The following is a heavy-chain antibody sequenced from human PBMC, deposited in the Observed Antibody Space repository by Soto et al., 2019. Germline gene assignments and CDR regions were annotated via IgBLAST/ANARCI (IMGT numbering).Heavy chain of an antibody. J-gene: IGHJ5*02. D-gene: IGHD5-12*01. Sequence: QAQLVQSGAEVKKPWASVKVSCKASGYSFTDFAMHWVRLASGQRLEWMGWINADKGDTKYSPKFQGRVTITRDTSATTVYIELRSLRSEDTAVYYCARGPLSGVATIWDYANWFDPWGQGSLVTVST. CDR2: INADKGDT. CDR1: GYSFTDFA. CDR3: ARGPLSGVATIWDYANWFDP. V-gene: IGHV1-3*01.